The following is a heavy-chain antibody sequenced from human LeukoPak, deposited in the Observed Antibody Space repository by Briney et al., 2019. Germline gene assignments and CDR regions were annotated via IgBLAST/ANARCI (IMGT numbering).Heavy chain of an antibody. CDR1: GFTFSSYW. CDR3: AQECVDSSGYYSVPNYFDP. D-gene: IGHD3-22*01. J-gene: IGHJ5*02. CDR2: IKQDGSEK. V-gene: IGHV3-7*01. Sequence: GGSLRLSCAASGFTFSSYWMSWVRQAPGKGLEWVANIKQDGSEKYYVDSVKGRFTISRDNAKNSLYLQMNSLRAEDAAVYYCAQECVDSSGYYSVPNYFDPWGQGTLVTVSS.